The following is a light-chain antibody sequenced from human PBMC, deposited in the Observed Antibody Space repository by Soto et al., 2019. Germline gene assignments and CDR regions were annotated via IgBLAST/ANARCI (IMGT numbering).Light chain of an antibody. V-gene: IGKV1-5*01. CDR1: QNINSW. CDR3: MQALQTLYT. CDR2: DAS. J-gene: IGKJ2*01. Sequence: DIQMTQSPSTVSAFVGDRVTITCRASQNINSWLAWYQQKPGSAPKVLIYDASNLESGVPSRFSGSGSGTDFTLKISRVEAEDVGVYYCMQALQTLYTFGQGTKLEIK.